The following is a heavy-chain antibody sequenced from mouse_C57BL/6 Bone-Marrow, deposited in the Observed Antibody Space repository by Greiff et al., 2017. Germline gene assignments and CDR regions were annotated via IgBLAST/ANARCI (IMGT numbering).Heavy chain of an antibody. D-gene: IGHD2-3*01. Sequence: EVKLVESGPELVKPGASVKIPCKASGYTFTDYNMDWVKQSPGQGLEWIGDINPNNGGTIYNQKFKGKATLTVYKSSSTAYMELRSLTSEDTADYCCARSEGYDSGVPAWFADWGKGTLVTVSA. CDR3: ARSEGYDSGVPAWFAD. CDR1: GYTFTDYN. J-gene: IGHJ3*01. V-gene: IGHV1-18*01. CDR2: INPNNGGT.